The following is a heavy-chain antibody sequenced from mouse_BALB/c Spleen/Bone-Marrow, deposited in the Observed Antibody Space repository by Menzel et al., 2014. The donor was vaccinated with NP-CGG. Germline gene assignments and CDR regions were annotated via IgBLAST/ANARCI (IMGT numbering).Heavy chain of an antibody. CDR1: GFNIKDTY. CDR2: IDPANGNT. CDR3: ARWEYYAMDD. Sequence: VQLQQSGAELVQPGASVTLSCSASGFNIKDTYMHWVKQRPEQGLEWIGRIDPANGNTKYDPKFQGKATITADTSSNTAYLQLSSLTSEDTAVYYCARWEYYAMDDWGQGASVTVSS. J-gene: IGHJ4*01. V-gene: IGHV14-3*02. D-gene: IGHD4-1*01.